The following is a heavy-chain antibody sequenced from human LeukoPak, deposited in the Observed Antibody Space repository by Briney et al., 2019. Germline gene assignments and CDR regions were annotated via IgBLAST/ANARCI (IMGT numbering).Heavy chain of an antibody. Sequence: ASVKVSCKASGYTFTSYGISWVRQAPGQGLEWMGWISAYNGNTNYAQKLQGRVTMTTDTSTSTAYMELRSLRSDDTAVYYCARDQYCSGGSCYFGRYYYYGTDVWGQGTTVTVSS. CDR1: GYTFTSYG. CDR3: ARDQYCSGGSCYFGRYYYYGTDV. J-gene: IGHJ6*02. V-gene: IGHV1-18*01. D-gene: IGHD2-15*01. CDR2: ISAYNGNT.